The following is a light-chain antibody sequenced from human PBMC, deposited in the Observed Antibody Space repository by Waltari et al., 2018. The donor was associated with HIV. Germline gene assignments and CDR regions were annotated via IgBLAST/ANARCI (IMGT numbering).Light chain of an antibody. CDR2: EVY. CDR1: RCDLPTYNG. J-gene: IGLJ2*01. Sequence: QSALTQPPSASGFPGPSVTISCTWFRCDLPTYNGFSWYQQPPNTAPKLILYEVYKRPSGVPDRFSGSQSGDMASLTVSGLQTEDEADYYCALYTTRNIIFGGGTNLVVL. V-gene: IGLV2-18*01. CDR3: ALYTTRNII.